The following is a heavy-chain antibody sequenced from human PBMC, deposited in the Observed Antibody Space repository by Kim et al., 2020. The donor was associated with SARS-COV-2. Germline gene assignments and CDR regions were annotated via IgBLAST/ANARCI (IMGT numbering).Heavy chain of an antibody. CDR3: ARSGTYYDFWSGYPDY. D-gene: IGHD3-3*01. Sequence: PRRRVTMSVDTSKNQFSLKLSSVTAADTAVYYCARSGTYYDFWSGYPDYWGQGTLVTVSS. V-gene: IGHV4-4*06. J-gene: IGHJ4*02.